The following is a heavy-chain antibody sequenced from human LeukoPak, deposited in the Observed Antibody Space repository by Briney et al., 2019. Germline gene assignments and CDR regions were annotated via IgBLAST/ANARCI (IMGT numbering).Heavy chain of an antibody. CDR2: INHSGST. CDR1: GGSFSGYY. V-gene: IGHV4-34*01. D-gene: IGHD5-12*01. J-gene: IGHJ4*02. CDR3: ARDRNLRKLYYFDY. Sequence: SETLSLTCAVYGGSFSGYYWSWIRQPPGKGLEWIGEINHSGSTNYNPSLKSRVTISVDTSENQFSLKLSSVTAADTAVYYCARDRNLRKLYYFDYWGQRTLVTVSS.